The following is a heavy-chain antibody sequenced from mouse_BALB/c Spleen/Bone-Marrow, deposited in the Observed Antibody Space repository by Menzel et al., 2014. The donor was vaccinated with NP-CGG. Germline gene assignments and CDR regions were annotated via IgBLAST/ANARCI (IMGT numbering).Heavy chain of an antibody. CDR1: GFNIKDTY. CDR3: ARNYGSSLDY. D-gene: IGHD1-1*01. Sequence: EVQLQQSGAELVKPGASVKLSCTASGFNIKDTYIHWMKQRPEQGLEWIGRIDPANGNTKYDPKFQGKATITVDTSSATAYLQLSSLTSEDTAVYYCARNYGSSLDYWGQGTTLTVSS. CDR2: IDPANGNT. J-gene: IGHJ2*01. V-gene: IGHV14-3*02.